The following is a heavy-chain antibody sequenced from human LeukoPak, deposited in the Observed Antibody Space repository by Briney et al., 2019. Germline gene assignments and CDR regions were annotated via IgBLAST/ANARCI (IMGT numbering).Heavy chain of an antibody. CDR2: IYYSGST. V-gene: IGHV4-39*07. CDR1: GGSISSSSYY. CDR3: ARVIAAAGFYYYYYYMDV. J-gene: IGHJ6*03. Sequence: SETLSLTCTVSGGSISSSSYYWGWIRQPPGTGLEWIGSIYYSGSTYYNPSLKSRVTISVDTSKNQFSLKLSSVTAADTAVYYCARVIAAAGFYYYYYYMDVWGQGTMVTVSS. D-gene: IGHD6-13*01.